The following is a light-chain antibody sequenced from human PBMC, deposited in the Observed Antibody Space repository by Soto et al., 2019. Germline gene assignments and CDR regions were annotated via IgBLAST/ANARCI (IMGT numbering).Light chain of an antibody. CDR3: QQYNDWPLT. CDR2: DAS. J-gene: IGKJ4*01. Sequence: DIQMTQSPSILSASVGDRVTITCRASQSIGNYLAWYQQKPGKAPDLLIYDASSLQDGVPSSFSGSGSGTEFTLTFSSLQSEDSAVYYCQQYNDWPLTFGGGTKVEIK. CDR1: QSIGNY. V-gene: IGKV1-5*01.